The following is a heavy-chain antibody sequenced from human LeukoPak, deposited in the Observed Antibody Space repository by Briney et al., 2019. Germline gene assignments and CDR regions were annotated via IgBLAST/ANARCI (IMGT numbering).Heavy chain of an antibody. Sequence: GGSLRLSCAASGFTFSDYYMSWIRQAPGKGLEWVSYISSSSSYTNYADSVKGRFTISRDNAENSLYLQMNSLRAEDTAVYYCARMTTVDYYGMDVWGKGTTVTVSS. V-gene: IGHV3-11*06. D-gene: IGHD4-11*01. J-gene: IGHJ6*04. CDR3: ARMTTVDYYGMDV. CDR1: GFTFSDYY. CDR2: ISSSSSYT.